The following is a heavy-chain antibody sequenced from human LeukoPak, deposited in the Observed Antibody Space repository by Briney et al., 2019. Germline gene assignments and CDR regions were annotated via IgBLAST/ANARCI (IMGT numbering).Heavy chain of an antibody. Sequence: SETLSLTCTVSGGSISSFYWSWIRQPPGKGLEWIGRIYTSGSTNYNPSLKSRVTMSVDTSKNQFSLKLSSVTAADTAVYYCAGEYCSGGSCYSDAFDIWGQGTMVTVSS. CDR1: GGSISSFY. CDR3: AGEYCSGGSCYSDAFDI. D-gene: IGHD2-15*01. CDR2: IYTSGST. J-gene: IGHJ3*02. V-gene: IGHV4-4*07.